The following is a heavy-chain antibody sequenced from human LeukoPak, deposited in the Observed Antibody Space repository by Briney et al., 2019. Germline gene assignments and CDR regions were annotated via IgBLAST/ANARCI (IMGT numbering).Heavy chain of an antibody. Sequence: SGGSLRLSCSASGFTFSSYWMSWVRQAPGKGLGWVANIKQDGSEKYYVDSVKGRFTISRDNAKNSLYLQMNSLRAEDTAVYYCARAAPYDSSGYYPYYFDYWGQGTLVTVSS. D-gene: IGHD3-22*01. J-gene: IGHJ4*02. CDR3: ARAAPYDSSGYYPYYFDY. CDR1: GFTFSSYW. CDR2: IKQDGSEK. V-gene: IGHV3-7*01.